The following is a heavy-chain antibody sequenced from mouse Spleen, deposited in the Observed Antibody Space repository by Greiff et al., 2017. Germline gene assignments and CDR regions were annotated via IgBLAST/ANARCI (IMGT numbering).Heavy chain of an antibody. J-gene: IGHJ3*01. CDR2: ISSGGSYT. CDR3: ARREVYGNPFAY. V-gene: IGHV5-9-1*01. Sequence: DVKLVESGGGLVKPGGSLKLSCAASGFTFSSYAMSWVRQTPEKRLEWVATISSGGSYTYYPDSVKGRFTISRDNAKNTLYLQMSSLRSEDTAMYYCARREVYGNPFAYWGQGTLVTVSA. CDR1: GFTFSSYA. D-gene: IGHD2-1*01.